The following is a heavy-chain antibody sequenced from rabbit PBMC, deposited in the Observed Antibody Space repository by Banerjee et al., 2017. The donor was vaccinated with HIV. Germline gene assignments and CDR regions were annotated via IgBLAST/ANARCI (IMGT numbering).Heavy chain of an antibody. D-gene: IGHD6-1*01. CDR3: ARVDYGVYGYAFNL. Sequence: QEQLVESGGGLVQPEGSLTLTCTASGFSFSSTYYMCWVRQAPGKGLEWIGCIYTASGTTYYASWAKGRFTISETSSTTVTLQMTSLTAADTATYFCARVDYGVYGYAFNLWGPGTLVTVS. J-gene: IGHJ4*01. CDR1: GFSFSSTYY. V-gene: IGHV1S45*01. CDR2: IYTASGTT.